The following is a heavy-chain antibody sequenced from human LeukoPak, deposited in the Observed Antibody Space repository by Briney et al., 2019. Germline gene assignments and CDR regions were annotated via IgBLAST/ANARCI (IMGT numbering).Heavy chain of an antibody. CDR3: ARERADISGDYYMDV. D-gene: IGHD3-9*01. Sequence: SETLSLTCTVSGGSISSYYWSWIRQPPGKGLEWIGYIYYSGSTNYNPSLKSRVTISVDTSKNQFSLKLSSVTAADTAVYYCARERADISGDYYMDVWGKGTTVTVSS. V-gene: IGHV4-59*01. CDR2: IYYSGST. J-gene: IGHJ6*03. CDR1: GGSISSYY.